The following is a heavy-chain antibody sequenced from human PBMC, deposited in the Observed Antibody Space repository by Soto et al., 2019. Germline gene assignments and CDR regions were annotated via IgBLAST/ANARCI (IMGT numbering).Heavy chain of an antibody. J-gene: IGHJ4*02. V-gene: IGHV3-23*01. CDR2: ISGSVGST. CDR3: AKDRTIAARNYDE. CDR1: GFTFSDHG. D-gene: IGHD6-6*01. Sequence: EVQLLESGGGLVQPGGSLRLSCVGSGFTFSDHGMSWVRQAPGKGLEWVSAISGSVGSTFYADSVKGRFTISRDNSKNTLYLQMNSLRDEYTAVYYCAKDRTIAARNYDEWGQGVLVTVSS.